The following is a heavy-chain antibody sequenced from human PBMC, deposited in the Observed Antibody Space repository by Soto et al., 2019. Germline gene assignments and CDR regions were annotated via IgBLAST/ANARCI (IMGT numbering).Heavy chain of an antibody. CDR2: IDSGGGST. CDR3: TKEHSNYPDNWFDP. CDR1: GFSFSNYA. D-gene: IGHD4-4*01. J-gene: IGHJ5*02. V-gene: IGHV3-23*01. Sequence: EVQLLVSGGGSVQPGGSLRLSCAASGFSFSNYAMSWVRQAPGTGLECVSAIDSGGGSTYYAASVKGRFSISRDNSMNTLYLQMNSLRAEDTAIYYCTKEHSNYPDNWFDPWGQGNLVTGSS.